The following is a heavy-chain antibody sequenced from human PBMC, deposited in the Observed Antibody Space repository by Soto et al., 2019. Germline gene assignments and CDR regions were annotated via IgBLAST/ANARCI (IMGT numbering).Heavy chain of an antibody. J-gene: IGHJ4*02. CDR2: ITPTLNIA. V-gene: IGHV1-69*01. D-gene: IGHD1-26*01. CDR1: GGTFSSYT. CDR3: ARGYYSGSNPSAFDY. Sequence: QLQLVQSGAEVREPGSSVKVSCKASGGTFSSYTVIWVRQAPGQGLEWMGGITPTLNIAQYAEKFQGRVTITADEATSTVNMHLSRLSSEDTAVYFCARGYYSGSNPSAFDYWGQGNLVAGS.